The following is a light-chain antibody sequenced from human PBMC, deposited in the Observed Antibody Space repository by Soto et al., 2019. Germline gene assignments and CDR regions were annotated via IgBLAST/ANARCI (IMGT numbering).Light chain of an antibody. J-gene: IGKJ1*01. CDR2: GGA. CDR3: QQYRTPSQT. CDR1: QTIGSSY. Sequence: EIVLTQSPGTLSLSPGESATLSCRASQTIGSSYLAWYQQRPGQAPRLLIYGGANRATGIPDRFSATGSETDFTLAISRLEPEDFAVYYCQQYRTPSQTFVQGTKVE. V-gene: IGKV3-20*01.